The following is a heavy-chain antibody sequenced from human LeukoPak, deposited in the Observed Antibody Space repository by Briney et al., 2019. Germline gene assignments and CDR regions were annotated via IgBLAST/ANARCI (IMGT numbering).Heavy chain of an antibody. V-gene: IGHV4-39*07. CDR2: IYHDGST. Sequence: SETLSLTCTVSGDSITITNYYWGWIRQPPGKGLEWVGNIYHDGSTYYNPSLKSRVSISVDRSKNQFSLKLSSVTAADTAVYYCARADTTWNWFDPWGQGTLVTVSS. J-gene: IGHJ5*02. CDR1: GDSITITNYY. D-gene: IGHD5-18*01. CDR3: ARADTTWNWFDP.